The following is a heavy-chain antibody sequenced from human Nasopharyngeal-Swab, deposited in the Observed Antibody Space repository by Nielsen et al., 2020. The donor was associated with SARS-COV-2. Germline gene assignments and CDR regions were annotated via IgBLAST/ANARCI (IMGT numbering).Heavy chain of an antibody. CDR1: GFTFSSYA. V-gene: IGHV3-23*01. CDR3: AKHREVRGHYYYYYGMDV. D-gene: IGHD3-10*01. Sequence: GESLKISCAASGFTFSSYAMSWVRQAPGKGLEWVSAISGSGGSTYYADSVKGRFTISRDNSKNTLYVQMNSLRAEDTAVYYCAKHREVRGHYYYYYGMDVWGQGTTVTVSS. J-gene: IGHJ6*02. CDR2: ISGSGGST.